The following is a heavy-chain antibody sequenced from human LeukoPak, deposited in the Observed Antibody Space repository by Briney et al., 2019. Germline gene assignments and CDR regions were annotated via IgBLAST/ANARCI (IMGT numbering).Heavy chain of an antibody. CDR1: GYSISSTYY. J-gene: IGHJ3*02. CDR2: IYHDGST. CDR3: ARGLYCSSTSCYTPRGLWELPPYAFDI. Sequence: PETLSLTCTVSGYSISSTYYWGWIRQPPGKGLEWIGNIYHDGSTDYNSSLKSRVTISRNTSKNQSSLTLSSVTAADTAVYYCARGLYCSSTSCYTPRGLWELPPYAFDIWGQGTMVTVSS. D-gene: IGHD2-2*02. V-gene: IGHV4-38-2*02.